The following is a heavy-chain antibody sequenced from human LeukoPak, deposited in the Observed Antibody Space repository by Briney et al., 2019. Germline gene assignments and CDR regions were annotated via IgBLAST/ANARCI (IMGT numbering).Heavy chain of an antibody. D-gene: IGHD2-21*02. Sequence: GGSLRLSCAASGFTFSIYAMSWVRQAPGKGLEWVSAISGSGGSTYYADSVKGRFTISRDNGRNSLYLQMNSLRVDDTAVYYCARDRDPGFDFWGQGTLVTVSS. J-gene: IGHJ4*02. V-gene: IGHV3-23*01. CDR2: ISGSGGST. CDR1: GFTFSIYA. CDR3: ARDRDPGFDF.